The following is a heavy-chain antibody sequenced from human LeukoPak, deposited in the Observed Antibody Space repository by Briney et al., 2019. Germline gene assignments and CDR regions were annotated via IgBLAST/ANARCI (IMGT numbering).Heavy chain of an antibody. D-gene: IGHD3-10*01. V-gene: IGHV4-34*01. J-gene: IGHJ5*02. CDR3: ARAQILMVRGVDIINWFDP. CDR2: INHSRST. CDR1: GGSFSGYY. Sequence: SETLSLTCAVYGGSFSGYYWSWIRQPPGEGLEWIGEINHSRSTNYNPSLKSRVTISVDTSKNQFSLKLSSVTAADTAVYYCARAQILMVRGVDIINWFDPWGQGTLVTVSS.